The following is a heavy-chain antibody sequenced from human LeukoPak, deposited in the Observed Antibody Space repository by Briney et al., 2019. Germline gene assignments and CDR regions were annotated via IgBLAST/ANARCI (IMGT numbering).Heavy chain of an antibody. D-gene: IGHD5-18*01. Sequence: GGSLRPSCAPSAFTFSSHSMNSARQAPGKGLGWLSSIISVISYISYTASVKGGFTISRDNAKNSLYLQMNSLRAEDTAVYYCARDHKVDTAMVYYYYYGMDVWGKGTTVTVSS. V-gene: IGHV3-21*01. CDR3: ARDHKVDTAMVYYYYYGMDV. J-gene: IGHJ6*04. CDR2: IISVISYI. CDR1: AFTFSSHS.